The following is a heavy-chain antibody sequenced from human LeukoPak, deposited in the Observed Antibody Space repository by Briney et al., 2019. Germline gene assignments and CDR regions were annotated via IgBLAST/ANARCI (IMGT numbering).Heavy chain of an antibody. J-gene: IGHJ3*02. D-gene: IGHD3-10*01. CDR1: GGSISSGSYY. CDR2: IHYSGST. V-gene: IGHV4-61*01. Sequence: SETLSLTCTVSGGSISSGSYYWSWIRQPPGKGLEWIGYIHYSGSTNYNPSLKSRVTISVDTSKNQLSLKLSSVTAADTAVYYCASSTDYNSLDAFDIWGQGTMVTVSS. CDR3: ASSTDYNSLDAFDI.